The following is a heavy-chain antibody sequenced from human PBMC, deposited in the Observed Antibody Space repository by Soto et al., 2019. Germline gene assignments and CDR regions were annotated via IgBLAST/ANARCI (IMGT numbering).Heavy chain of an antibody. CDR3: AKDGNSGSYYLFDY. J-gene: IGHJ4*02. CDR2: ISWDGGST. V-gene: IGHV3-43*01. Sequence: GGSLRLSCAASGFTFDDYIMHWFRQAPGKGLEWVSLISWDGGSTYYADSVKGRFTISRDNSKNSLYLQMNSLRTEDTALYYCAKDGNSGSYYLFDYWGQGTLVTVSS. CDR1: GFTFDDYI. D-gene: IGHD1-26*01.